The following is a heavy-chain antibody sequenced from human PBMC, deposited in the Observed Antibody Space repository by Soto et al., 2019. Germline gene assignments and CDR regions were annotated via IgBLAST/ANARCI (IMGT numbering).Heavy chain of an antibody. J-gene: IGHJ5*02. CDR3: ARDLGYCRSGTCYREWFDP. Sequence: QVQLVQSGAEVKKPGASVKVSCKASGYTFTTHGISGVRQAPGQGLEWMGWVSGDNGHTNYAQSLQGRITMTTDTSTKTAYMELRSLRSDDTAVYYCARDLGYCRSGTCYREWFDPWGQGSLVTVSS. D-gene: IGHD2-15*01. CDR1: GYTFTTHG. V-gene: IGHV1-18*01. CDR2: VSGDNGHT.